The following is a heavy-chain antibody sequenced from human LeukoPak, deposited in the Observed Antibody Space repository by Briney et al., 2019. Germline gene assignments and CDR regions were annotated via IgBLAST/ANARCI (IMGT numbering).Heavy chain of an antibody. CDR1: GYMFTSYA. V-gene: IGHV1-18*01. CDR3: AREEVAGSFDY. J-gene: IGHJ4*02. Sequence: ASVKVSCKASGYMFTSYAFSWVRQAPGQGPEWMGWISTDNGKTDYAQRLQGRVTMTTDASTTTAYMELRRLRSDDTAVYYCAREEVAGSFDYWGQGTLVTVSS. D-gene: IGHD6-19*01. CDR2: ISTDNGKT.